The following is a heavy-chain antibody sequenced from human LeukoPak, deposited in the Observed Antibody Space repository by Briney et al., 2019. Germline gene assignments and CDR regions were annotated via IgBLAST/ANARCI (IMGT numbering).Heavy chain of an antibody. Sequence: GGSLRLSCAASGFTFSSYSMTWVRQAPGKGLEWVSSMSSGSRYIYYADSVRGRFTISRDNAKNSLYLLINSLRVEDTAVYYCARDRPTGASRLFVVQWGQGTLVTVSS. V-gene: IGHV3-21*01. CDR1: GFTFSSYS. CDR3: ARDRPTGASRLFVVQ. J-gene: IGHJ4*02. CDR2: MSSGSRYI. D-gene: IGHD3-3*01.